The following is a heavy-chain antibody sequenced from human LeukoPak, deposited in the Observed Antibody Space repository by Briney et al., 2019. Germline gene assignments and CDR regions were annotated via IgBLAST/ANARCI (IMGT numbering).Heavy chain of an antibody. V-gene: IGHV4-38-2*01. Sequence: PSETLSLTCAVSGYSISSGYYCAWIRQPPGKGLEWIGSIHHSGSTPYNPSLKSRVTISRATSKNQFSLELNSVTAADTAVYYCARGPHPTVNDAGWGNWSDPWGQGTLVTVSS. CDR3: ARGPHPTVNDAGWGNWSDP. CDR2: IHHSGST. D-gene: IGHD4-17*01. CDR1: GYSISSGYY. J-gene: IGHJ5*02.